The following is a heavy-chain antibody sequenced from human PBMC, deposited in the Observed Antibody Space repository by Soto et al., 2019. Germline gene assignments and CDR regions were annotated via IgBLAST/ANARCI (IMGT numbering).Heavy chain of an antibody. CDR2: ISVTGGT. D-gene: IGHD4-17*01. V-gene: IGHV4-59*02. J-gene: IGHJ5*02. Sequence: SETLSLTCSVSGDSVNSDYWSWIRQPPGKALEWIGYISVTGGTNYNPSLKSRATISVDTSTNQFSLRVTSVTAADTAVYYCARDRHEYGNYPDNYFDPWGQGTLVTVSS. CDR1: GDSVNSDY. CDR3: ARDRHEYGNYPDNYFDP.